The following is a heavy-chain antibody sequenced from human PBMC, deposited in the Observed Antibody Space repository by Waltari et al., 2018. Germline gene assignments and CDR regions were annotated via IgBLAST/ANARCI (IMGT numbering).Heavy chain of an antibody. V-gene: IGHV3-21*01. CDR1: GYTVPSYT. Sequence: EVQLVASGTGVFSAVESLRLAPASSGYTVPSYTMNWVRQAPGKGLEWVSSISSSSSYIYYADSVKGRFTISRDNAKNSLYLQMNSLRADDTAVYYCARLLIGDYSYMDVWGKGTTVTVSS. CDR3: ARLLIGDYSYMDV. D-gene: IGHD1-26*01. J-gene: IGHJ6*03. CDR2: ISSSSSYI.